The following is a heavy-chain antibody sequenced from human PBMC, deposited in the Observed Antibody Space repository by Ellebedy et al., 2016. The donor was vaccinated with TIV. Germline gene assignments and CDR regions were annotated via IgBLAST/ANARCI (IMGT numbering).Heavy chain of an antibody. Sequence: GGSLRLSCAASGFTVSSNYMSWVRQAPGKGLEWVSVIYSGGTTYYADSVKGRFTVSRDNSKNTLYLQMNSLRAEDTVVYYCARLLGEMGYYYGMDVWGQGTTVTVSS. CDR1: GFTVSSNY. CDR3: ARLLGEMGYYYGMDV. D-gene: IGHD3-10*01. CDR2: IYSGGTT. J-gene: IGHJ6*02. V-gene: IGHV3-53*01.